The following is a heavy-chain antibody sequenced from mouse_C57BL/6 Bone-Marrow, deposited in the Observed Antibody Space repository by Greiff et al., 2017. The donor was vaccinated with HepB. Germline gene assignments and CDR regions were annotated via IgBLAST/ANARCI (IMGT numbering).Heavy chain of an antibody. CDR1: GYTFTSYW. Sequence: QVQLQQPGAELVRPGTSVKLSCKASGYTFTSYWMHWVKQRPGQGLEWIGVIDPSDSYTNYNQKFKGKATLTVDTSSSTAYMQLSSLTSEDSAVYYCARSFYYYDSRAFDYWGQGTTLTVSS. D-gene: IGHD1-1*01. J-gene: IGHJ2*01. CDR2: IDPSDSYT. V-gene: IGHV1-59*01. CDR3: ARSFYYYDSRAFDY.